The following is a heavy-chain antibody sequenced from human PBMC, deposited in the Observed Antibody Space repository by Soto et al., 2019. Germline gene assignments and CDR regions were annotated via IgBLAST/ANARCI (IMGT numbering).Heavy chain of an antibody. CDR1: GYTFSSYG. Sequence: QVQLVQSGVEVKKPGASLKVSCKPSGYTFSSYGFTWGGQAPGQGLGWMGWIGAYNGNTNYAQKLQGRVTMTTDTSTSTAYMELRSLRSDDTAVYYCASSYCGGDCSVLYYYYGMDVWGQGTTVTVSS. D-gene: IGHD2-21*02. V-gene: IGHV1-18*01. CDR2: IGAYNGNT. CDR3: ASSYCGGDCSVLYYYYGMDV. J-gene: IGHJ6*02.